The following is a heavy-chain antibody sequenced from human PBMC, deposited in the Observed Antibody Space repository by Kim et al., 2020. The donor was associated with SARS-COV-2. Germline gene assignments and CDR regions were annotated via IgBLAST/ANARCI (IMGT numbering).Heavy chain of an antibody. CDR3: ARRWGSSWTFDP. Sequence: KYSQKFQGRVTITRDTSASTAYMELSSLRSEDTAVYYCARRWGSSWTFDPWGQGTLVTVSS. D-gene: IGHD6-13*01. J-gene: IGHJ5*02. V-gene: IGHV1-3*01.